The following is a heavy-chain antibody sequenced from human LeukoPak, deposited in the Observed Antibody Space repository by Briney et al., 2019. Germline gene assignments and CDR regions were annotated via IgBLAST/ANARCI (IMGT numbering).Heavy chain of an antibody. V-gene: IGHV1-2*04. Sequence: ASVKVSCKASGYTFTANYIHWVRQAPGQGLEWMGWINPNGGGTNYAQKFQGWVTMTRDTSISILYMELSRLKSDDTAVYYCARGFGSSWFDYWGQGTLVTVSS. CDR3: ARGFGSSWFDY. D-gene: IGHD6-13*01. CDR2: INPNGGGT. J-gene: IGHJ4*02. CDR1: GYTFTANY.